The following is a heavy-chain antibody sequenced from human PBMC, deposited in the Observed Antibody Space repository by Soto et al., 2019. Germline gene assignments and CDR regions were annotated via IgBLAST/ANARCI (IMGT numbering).Heavy chain of an antibody. V-gene: IGHV3-33*01. J-gene: IGHJ4*02. CDR2: IWYDGSNK. Sequence: QVQLVESGGGVVQPGRSLRLSCAASGFTFSSYGMHWVRQAPGKGLEWVAVIWYDGSNKYYVDSVKGRFAISRDNAKNSVYLQMNSLRAEDTAVYYCARDFSLDYWGQGTLVSVSS. CDR3: ARDFSLDY. CDR1: GFTFSSYG.